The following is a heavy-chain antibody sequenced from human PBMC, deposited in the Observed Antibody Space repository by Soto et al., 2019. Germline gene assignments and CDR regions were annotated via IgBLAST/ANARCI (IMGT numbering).Heavy chain of an antibody. CDR1: SGPDRSHN. D-gene: IGHD4-17*01. J-gene: IGHJ6*02. V-gene: IGHV4-59*08. CDR2: VYYTGDT. Sequence: QVQLQQSGPRLVKPSETLSLTCTVSSGPDRSHNWGWIRQPPGRGLEWIGYVYYTGDTAYNPSLRGRATISAATSTNDISLTLNSVTAADTAVYYCVRQGIDYLHGLVDVWGHGTTVSVSS. CDR3: VRQGIDYLHGLVDV.